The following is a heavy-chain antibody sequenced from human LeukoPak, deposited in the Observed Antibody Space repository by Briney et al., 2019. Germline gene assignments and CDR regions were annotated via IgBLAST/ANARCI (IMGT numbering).Heavy chain of an antibody. Sequence: GGSLRLSCAASGFTFSSYGMHWVRQAPGKGLEWVALISYDGSNTYYADSVEGRFTISRDNSKNTLYLQMNSLRAEDTAVYYCARVPTRGVVVVIPFDYWGQGTLVTVSS. CDR2: ISYDGSNT. D-gene: IGHD3-22*01. CDR3: ARVPTRGVVVVIPFDY. CDR1: GFTFSSYG. J-gene: IGHJ4*02. V-gene: IGHV3-30*03.